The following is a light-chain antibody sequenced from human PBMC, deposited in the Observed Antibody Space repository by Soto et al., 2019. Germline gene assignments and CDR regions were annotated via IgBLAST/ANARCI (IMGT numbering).Light chain of an antibody. V-gene: IGKV3-15*01. CDR2: DAS. CDR3: QQYNSWPPIT. CDR1: ESVSRN. Sequence: ELVMTQSPATLSVSPGERATLSCRASESVSRNLAWYQQKPGQAPRLLIYDASTRATGIPDRFSGGGSGTEFTLTISSLQSEDFVVYYCQQYNSWPPITFGQGTRLET. J-gene: IGKJ5*01.